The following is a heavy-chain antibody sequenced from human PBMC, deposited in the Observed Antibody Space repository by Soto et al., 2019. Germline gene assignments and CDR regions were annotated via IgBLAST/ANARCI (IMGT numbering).Heavy chain of an antibody. V-gene: IGHV3-74*01. J-gene: IGHJ4*02. Sequence: EVQLVESGGDLVQRGGSLRLSCAASGFPFSSYWMHWVRHTPGKGLVWVARISGDGVTTYYADSVTGRFTVSRDNAKNTLSLQISGLRAEDTAVYYCAREYYGLLTGYYTDYWGQGTLVSVSS. D-gene: IGHD3-9*01. CDR1: GFPFSSYW. CDR2: ISGDGVTT. CDR3: AREYYGLLTGYYTDY.